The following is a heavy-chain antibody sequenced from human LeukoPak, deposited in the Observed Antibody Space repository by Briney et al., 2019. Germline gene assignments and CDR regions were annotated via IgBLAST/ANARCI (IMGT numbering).Heavy chain of an antibody. CDR1: GFTFSSYS. CDR2: ISSSSSYI. D-gene: IGHD3-22*01. Sequence: SGGSLRLSCAASGFTFSSYSMNWVRRAPGKGLEWVSSISSSSSYIYYADSVKGRFTISRGNAKNSLYLQMNSLRAEDTAVYYCARVGYYDSSGYYWGQGTLVTVSS. V-gene: IGHV3-21*01. J-gene: IGHJ4*02. CDR3: ARVGYYDSSGYY.